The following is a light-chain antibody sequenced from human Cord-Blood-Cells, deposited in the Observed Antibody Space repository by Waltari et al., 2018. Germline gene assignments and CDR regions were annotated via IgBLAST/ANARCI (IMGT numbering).Light chain of an antibody. CDR2: DVS. CDR3: SSYTSSSTLV. J-gene: IGLJ1*01. Sequence: QSALTQPASVSGSPGQSITISCTGPSSDVGGYNYVSWYQQHPGKAPKLMIYDVSNRPSGVSNRFSGSKSGNMASLTISGLQAEDEADYYCSSYTSSSTLVFGTGTKVTVL. V-gene: IGLV2-14*03. CDR1: SSDVGGYNY.